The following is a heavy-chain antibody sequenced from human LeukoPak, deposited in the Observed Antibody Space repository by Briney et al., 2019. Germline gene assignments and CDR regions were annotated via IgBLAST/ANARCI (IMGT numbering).Heavy chain of an antibody. J-gene: IGHJ4*02. Sequence: PGGSLRLSCAASGFTFSSYSINWVRQAPGKGLEWVSSISSSSSYIYYADSVKGRFTISRDNAKNSLYLQMNSLRAEDTAVYYCARSSNPGYGDSLWGQGTLVTVSS. CDR1: GFTFSSYS. CDR3: ARSSNPGYGDSL. V-gene: IGHV3-21*01. CDR2: ISSSSSYI. D-gene: IGHD4-17*01.